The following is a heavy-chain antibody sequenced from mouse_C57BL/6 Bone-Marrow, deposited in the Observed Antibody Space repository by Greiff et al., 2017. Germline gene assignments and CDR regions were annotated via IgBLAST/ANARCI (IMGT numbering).Heavy chain of an antibody. Sequence: QVQLQQPGAELVKPGASVKLSCKASGYTFTSYWMHWVKQRPGRGLEGIGRIDPNSGGTKYNEKFKSKATLTVDKPSSTAYMQLSSLTSEDSAVYYCARSGSNSTLDYWGQGTSVTVSS. J-gene: IGHJ4*01. CDR2: IDPNSGGT. V-gene: IGHV1-72*01. CDR1: GYTFTSYW. D-gene: IGHD2-5*01. CDR3: ARSGSNSTLDY.